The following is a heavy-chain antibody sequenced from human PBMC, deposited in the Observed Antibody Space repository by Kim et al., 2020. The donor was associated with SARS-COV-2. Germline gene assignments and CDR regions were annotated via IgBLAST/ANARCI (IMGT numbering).Heavy chain of an antibody. Sequence: ASVKVSCKASGYTFTSYGISWVRQAPRQGLEWMGWISAYNGNTNYAQKLQGRVTMTTDTSTSTAYMELRSLRSDDTAVYYCARVGAVGYSYGYGFDYWGQGTLVTVSS. CDR3: ARVGAVGYSYGYGFDY. CDR2: ISAYNGNT. V-gene: IGHV1-18*04. CDR1: GYTFTSYG. D-gene: IGHD5-18*01. J-gene: IGHJ4*02.